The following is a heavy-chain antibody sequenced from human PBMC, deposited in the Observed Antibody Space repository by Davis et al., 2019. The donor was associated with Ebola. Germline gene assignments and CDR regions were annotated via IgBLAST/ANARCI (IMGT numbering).Heavy chain of an antibody. CDR2: ISAYNGNT. CDR1: GYTFTSYG. Sequence: ASVKVSCKASGYTFTSYGISWVRQAPGQGLEWMGWISAYNGNTNYAQKLQGRVTMTTDTSTSTAYMELRSLRSDDTAVYYCARVEGTMVRGVIDYWGQGTLVTVSS. J-gene: IGHJ4*02. V-gene: IGHV1-18*04. CDR3: ARVEGTMVRGVIDY. D-gene: IGHD3-10*01.